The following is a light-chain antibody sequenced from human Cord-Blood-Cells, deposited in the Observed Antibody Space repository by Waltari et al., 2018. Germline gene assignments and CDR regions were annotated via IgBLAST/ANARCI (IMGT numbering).Light chain of an antibody. J-gene: IGLJ2*01. V-gene: IGLV3-1*01. CDR3: QAWDSSTVV. CDR1: KMGDKY. CDR2: QDS. Sequence: SYELTQPPSASVSPGQTASITCPGDKMGDKYACWYQQKPGQSPVLVIYQDSKRPPGIPERFSGSNSGNTATLTISGTQAMDEADYYCQAWDSSTVVFGGGTKLTVL.